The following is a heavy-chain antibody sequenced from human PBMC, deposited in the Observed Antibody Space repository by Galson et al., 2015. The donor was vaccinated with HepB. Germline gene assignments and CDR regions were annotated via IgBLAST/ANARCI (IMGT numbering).Heavy chain of an antibody. Sequence: SLRLSCAASGFTFSSYSMNWVRQAPGKGLEWVSSISSSSSYIYYADSVKGRFTISRDNAKNSLYLQMNSLRAEDTAVYYCARGGGSYYWEVIDAFDIWGPGTMVTVSS. J-gene: IGHJ3*02. CDR1: GFTFSSYS. CDR3: ARGGGSYYWEVIDAFDI. CDR2: ISSSSSYI. V-gene: IGHV3-21*01. D-gene: IGHD1-26*01.